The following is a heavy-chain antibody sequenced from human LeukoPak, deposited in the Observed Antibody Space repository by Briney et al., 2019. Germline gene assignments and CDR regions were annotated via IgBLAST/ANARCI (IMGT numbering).Heavy chain of an antibody. CDR1: GGSISSYY. Sequence: SETLSLTCTVSGGSISSYYRSWIRQPAGKGLEWIGRIYSSGSTNYNPSLKSRVTISVDTSKNQFSLRLNSVTAADTAVYYCARGAAGTAMPYFDNWGQGSLVTVSS. CDR3: ARGAAGTAMPYFDN. D-gene: IGHD5-18*01. J-gene: IGHJ4*02. V-gene: IGHV4-4*07. CDR2: IYSSGST.